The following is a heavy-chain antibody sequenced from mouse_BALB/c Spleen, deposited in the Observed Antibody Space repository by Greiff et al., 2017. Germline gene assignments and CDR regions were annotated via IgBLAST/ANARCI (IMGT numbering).Heavy chain of an antibody. J-gene: IGHJ4*01. CDR3: ARGGSSPYYYAMDY. CDR2: ISYSGST. V-gene: IGHV3-2*02. CDR1: GYSITSDYA. D-gene: IGHD1-1*01. Sequence: EVQLQESGPGLVKPSQSLSLTCTVTGYSITSDYAWNWIRQFPGNKLEWMGYISYSGSTSYNPSLKSRISITRDTSKNQFFLQLNSVTTEDTATYYCARGGSSPYYYAMDYWGQGTSVTVSS.